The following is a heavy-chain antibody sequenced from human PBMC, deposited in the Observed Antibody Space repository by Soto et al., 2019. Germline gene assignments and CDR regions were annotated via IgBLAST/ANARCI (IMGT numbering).Heavy chain of an antibody. CDR3: ACIFSGGYGYGFYYYGMDV. CDR2: IYYSGST. V-gene: IGHV4-59*08. D-gene: IGHD5-18*01. CDR1: GGSISRYY. J-gene: IGHJ6*02. Sequence: SETLSLTCTVSGGSISRYYWSWIRQPPGKGLEWIGSIYYSGSTNYNPSLKSRVTISVDTSKNQFSLKLSSVTAADTAVYYCACIFSGGYGYGFYYYGMDVWGQGTTVTVSS.